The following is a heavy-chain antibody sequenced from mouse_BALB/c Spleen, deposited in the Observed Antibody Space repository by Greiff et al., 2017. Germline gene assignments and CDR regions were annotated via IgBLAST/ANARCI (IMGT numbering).Heavy chain of an antibody. CDR3: ARLGTARAFDY. D-gene: IGHD3-2*01. V-gene: IGHV1S137*01. J-gene: IGHJ2*01. Sequence: VQLQQSGAELVRPGVSVKISCKGSGYTFTDYAMHWVKQSHAKSLEWIGVISTYYGDASYNQKFKGKATMTVDKSSSTAYMELARLTSEDSAIYYCARLGTARAFDYWGQGTTLTVSS. CDR2: ISTYYGDA. CDR1: GYTFTDYA.